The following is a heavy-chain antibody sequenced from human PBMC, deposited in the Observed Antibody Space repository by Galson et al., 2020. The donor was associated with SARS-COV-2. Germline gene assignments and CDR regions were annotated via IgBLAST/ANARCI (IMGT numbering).Heavy chain of an antibody. V-gene: IGHV3-21*01. CDR1: GFPFSTYS. CDR2: ISTSSSYT. Sequence: NSGGFLRLSCAASGFPFSTYSMNRVRLAPGKVLEWNTSISTSSSYTYYVDSVKGRFSISRDNPRNSLYLQMNSLRAEDTAVYYCARDEGIRGYNYGRLYYGMDVWGQGTTVTVSS. CDR3: ARDEGIRGYNYGRLYYGMDV. J-gene: IGHJ6*02. D-gene: IGHD5-18*01.